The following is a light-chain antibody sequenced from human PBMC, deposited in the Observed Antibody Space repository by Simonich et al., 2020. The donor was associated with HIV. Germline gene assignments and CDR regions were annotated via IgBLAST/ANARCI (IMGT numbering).Light chain of an antibody. CDR2: GAS. J-gene: IGKJ1*01. Sequence: EIVLTQSPGTLSLSPGERDTLSCRASQSVRSSYLAWYQQKPGQAPRLLIYGASTRATGIPARFSGSGSGTEFTLTISSLQSEDFAVYYCQQYNKWPPWTFGQGTKVEI. CDR3: QQYNKWPPWT. CDR1: QSVRSSY. V-gene: IGKV3-15*01.